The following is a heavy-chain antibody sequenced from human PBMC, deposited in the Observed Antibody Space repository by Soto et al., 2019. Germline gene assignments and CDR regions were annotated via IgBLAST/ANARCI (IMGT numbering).Heavy chain of an antibody. CDR3: ARAGSIAVAGSEYFQH. CDR1: GGSISSGDYY. CDR2: IYYSGST. Sequence: SETLSLTCTVSGGSISSGDYYWSWIRQPPGKGLEWIGYIYYSGSTYYNPSLKSRVTISVDTSKNQFSLKLSSVTAADTAVYYCARAGSIAVAGSEYFQHWGQGTLVTAPQ. V-gene: IGHV4-30-4*01. D-gene: IGHD6-19*01. J-gene: IGHJ1*01.